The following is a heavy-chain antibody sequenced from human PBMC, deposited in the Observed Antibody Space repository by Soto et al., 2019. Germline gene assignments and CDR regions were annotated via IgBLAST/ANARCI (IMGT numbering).Heavy chain of an antibody. Sequence: QVQLVQSGAEVEKPGASVKVSCKASGYTFTSYAISWVRQAPGQGLEWMGRISTYNGNTNYAKKLQGRVTLTTDTSTSTAYMELRSLRSDDTAVYYCARDAGTDWFDPWGQGTLVTVSS. CDR2: ISTYNGNT. CDR3: ARDAGTDWFDP. V-gene: IGHV1-18*01. J-gene: IGHJ5*02. D-gene: IGHD6-13*01. CDR1: GYTFTSYA.